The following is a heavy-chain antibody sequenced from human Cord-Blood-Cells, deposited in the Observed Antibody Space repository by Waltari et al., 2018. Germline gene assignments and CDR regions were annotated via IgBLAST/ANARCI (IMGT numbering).Heavy chain of an antibody. CDR3: ARQRGYYDILTGYYAFDI. Sequence: EVQLVQSGAEVNKPGESLKISCTGSGYRFTSYWIGWVRQLPGNGLEWMGIIYPGDSDTRYSPSFQGQVTISADKSISTAYLQWSSLKASDTAMYYCARQRGYYDILTGYYAFDIWGQGTMVTVSS. D-gene: IGHD3-9*01. V-gene: IGHV5-51*01. CDR2: IYPGDSDT. J-gene: IGHJ3*02. CDR1: GYRFTSYW.